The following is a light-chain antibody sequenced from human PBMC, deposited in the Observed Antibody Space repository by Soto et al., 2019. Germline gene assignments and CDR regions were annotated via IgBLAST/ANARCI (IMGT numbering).Light chain of an antibody. CDR1: QSVGSN. Sequence: ERVMTQSPATLSVSPGERTTLSCRASQSVGSNLAWYQQNPGQTPRLLIYGASTRATGIPARFSGSGSETEFTLTINSLQSEDFAVYYCQPYNNWPLTFGGGTKVDIK. CDR3: QPYNNWPLT. CDR2: GAS. J-gene: IGKJ4*01. V-gene: IGKV3-15*01.